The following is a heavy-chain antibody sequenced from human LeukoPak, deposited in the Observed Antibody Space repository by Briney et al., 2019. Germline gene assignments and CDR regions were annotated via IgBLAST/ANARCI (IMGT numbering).Heavy chain of an antibody. CDR2: IYYSGST. V-gene: IGHV4-59*01. D-gene: IGHD2-2*01. J-gene: IGHJ6*03. CDR1: GGSISSYY. Sequence: SETLSLTCTVSGGSISSYYWSWIRQPPGKGLEWIGYIYYSGSTNYNPSLKSRVTISVDTSKNQFSLKLSSVTAADTAVYYCARGYCSSTSCPPYYYYYMDVWGKGTTVTVSS. CDR3: ARGYCSSTSCPPYYYYYMDV.